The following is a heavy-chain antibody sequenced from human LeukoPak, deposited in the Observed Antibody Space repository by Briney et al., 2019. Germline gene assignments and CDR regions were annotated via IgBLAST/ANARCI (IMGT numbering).Heavy chain of an antibody. V-gene: IGHV4-61*01. Sequence: PSETLSLTCTVSGGSVSRGSNYWSWIRQPPGKGLEWIGYVFHSGSTDYNPSLKSRATISVDTSRNQFSLKLSSVTAADTAVYYCARVFGGSSSYFDYWGQGTLVTVSS. D-gene: IGHD6-6*01. J-gene: IGHJ4*02. CDR3: ARVFGGSSSYFDY. CDR2: VFHSGST. CDR1: GGSVSRGSNY.